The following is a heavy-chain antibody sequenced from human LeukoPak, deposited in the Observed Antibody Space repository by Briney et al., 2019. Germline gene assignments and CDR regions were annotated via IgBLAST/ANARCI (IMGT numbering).Heavy chain of an antibody. V-gene: IGHV4-61*01. D-gene: IGHD3-22*01. Sequence: PSETLSLTCTVSGGSVSSGSYYWSWIRQPPGKGLEWIGYIYYSGSTNYNPSLKSRVTISVDTSKNQFSLKLSSVTAADTAVYYCARGYYDSSGSNWFDPWGQGTLVTVSS. CDR1: GGSVSSGSYY. J-gene: IGHJ5*02. CDR3: ARGYYDSSGSNWFDP. CDR2: IYYSGST.